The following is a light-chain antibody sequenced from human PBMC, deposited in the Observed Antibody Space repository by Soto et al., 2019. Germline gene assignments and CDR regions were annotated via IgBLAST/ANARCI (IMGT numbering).Light chain of an antibody. Sequence: DLQMTQSPSSLSASVGDRVTITCQASQDISNYLNWYQQKPGEAPKLLIYDASNLETGVPSRFSGSGSGTDFTFTISSLQPEDIATYYCQQYDNLPPYTFGQGTKLEIK. J-gene: IGKJ2*01. CDR3: QQYDNLPPYT. CDR1: QDISNY. V-gene: IGKV1-33*01. CDR2: DAS.